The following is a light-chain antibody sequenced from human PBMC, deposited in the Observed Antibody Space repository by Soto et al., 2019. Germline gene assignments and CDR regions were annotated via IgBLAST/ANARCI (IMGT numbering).Light chain of an antibody. J-gene: IGLJ3*02. V-gene: IGLV2-23*03. CDR3: CSYAQGGIFV. CDR2: DGG. Sequence: QSALTQPASVSGSVGQSITISCTGTSTDIGSYNFVSWFQQHPGKVPKLIIFDGGRRPSGASDRFSGSTSGNTASLTISGLQADDEADYYCCSYAQGGIFVIGGGTKVTVL. CDR1: STDIGSYNF.